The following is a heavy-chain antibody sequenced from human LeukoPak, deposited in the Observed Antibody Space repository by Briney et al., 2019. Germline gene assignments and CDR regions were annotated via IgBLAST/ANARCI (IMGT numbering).Heavy chain of an antibody. CDR2: IYYSGST. CDR1: GGSISSYY. CDR3: ASLIVGATLDAFDI. V-gene: IGHV4-59*12. D-gene: IGHD1-26*01. Sequence: SETLSLTCIVSGGSISSYYWSWIRQPPGKGLEWIGSIYYSGSTYYNPSLKSRVTISVDTSKNQFSLKLSSVTAADTAVYYCASLIVGATLDAFDIWGQGTMVTVSS. J-gene: IGHJ3*02.